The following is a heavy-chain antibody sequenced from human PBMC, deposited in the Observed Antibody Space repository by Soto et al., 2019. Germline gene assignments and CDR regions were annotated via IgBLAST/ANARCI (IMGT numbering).Heavy chain of an antibody. CDR2: IYPGDSDT. D-gene: IGHD3-3*01. CDR1: GYSFTSYW. Sequence: GESLKTSCKGPGYSFTSYWIVWVLQMPGKGLEWMGIIYPGDSDTRYSPSFQGQVTISADKSISTAYLQWSSLKASDTAMYYCARSRSVFGVVIIPDYWGQGTLVTVSS. CDR3: ARSRSVFGVVIIPDY. J-gene: IGHJ4*02. V-gene: IGHV5-51*01.